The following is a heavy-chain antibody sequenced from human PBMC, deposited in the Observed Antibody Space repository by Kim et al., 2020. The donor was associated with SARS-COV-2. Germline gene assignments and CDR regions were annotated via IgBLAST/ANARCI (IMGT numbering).Heavy chain of an antibody. Sequence: ASVKVSCKASGYTFTSYAMNWVRQAPGQGLEWMGWINTNTGNPTYAQGFTGRFVFSLDTSVSTAYLQISSLKAEDTAVYYCARDRGIAVAERNYYYYGMDVWGQGTTVTVSS. V-gene: IGHV7-4-1*02. J-gene: IGHJ6*02. CDR1: GYTFTSYA. CDR2: INTNTGNP. D-gene: IGHD6-19*01. CDR3: ARDRGIAVAERNYYYYGMDV.